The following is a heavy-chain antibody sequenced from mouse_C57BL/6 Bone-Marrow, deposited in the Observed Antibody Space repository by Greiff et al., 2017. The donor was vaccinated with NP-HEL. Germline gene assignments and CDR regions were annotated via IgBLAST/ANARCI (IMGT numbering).Heavy chain of an antibody. CDR1: GYTFTSYG. CDR3: ARRPTVVGLYFDV. D-gene: IGHD1-1*01. J-gene: IGHJ1*03. V-gene: IGHV1-81*01. Sequence: QVQLQQSGAELARPGASVKLSCKASGYTFTSYGISWVKQRTGQGLEWIGEIYPRSGNTYYNEKFKGKATLTADKSSSTAYMELRSLTSEDSAVYFCARRPTVVGLYFDVWGTGTTVTVSS. CDR2: IYPRSGNT.